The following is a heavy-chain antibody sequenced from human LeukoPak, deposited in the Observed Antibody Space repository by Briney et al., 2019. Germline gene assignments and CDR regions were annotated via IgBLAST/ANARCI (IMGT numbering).Heavy chain of an antibody. D-gene: IGHD2-21*02. J-gene: IGHJ4*02. CDR1: GFTFSSYS. V-gene: IGHV3-21*01. CDR3: ARGPRGGGDRYSD. CDR2: ISSSSSYI. Sequence: GGSLRLSCAASGFTFSSYSMSWVRQAPGKGLEWVSSISSSSSYIYYADSVKGRFTISRDNAKNSLYLQMNSLRAEDTAVYYCARGPRGGGDRYSDWGQGTLVTVSS.